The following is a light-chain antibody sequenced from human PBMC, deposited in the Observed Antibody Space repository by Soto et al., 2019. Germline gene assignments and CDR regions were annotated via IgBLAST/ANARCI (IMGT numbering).Light chain of an antibody. Sequence: DIQMTQSPSTLYASVGDRVTITCPASQAIGTSLAWYQQKPGKAPNLLIYAASTLQSGVPSRFSGSGSGTDFTLAISSLQPEDFASYSCQQTKSYPLTFGGGTKVDI. CDR3: QQTKSYPLT. J-gene: IGKJ4*01. CDR1: QAIGTS. V-gene: IGKV1-9*01. CDR2: AAS.